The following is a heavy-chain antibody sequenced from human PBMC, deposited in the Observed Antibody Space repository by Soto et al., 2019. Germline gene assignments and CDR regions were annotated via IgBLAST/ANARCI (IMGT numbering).Heavy chain of an antibody. Sequence: PGGSLRLSCAASGFTFSSYAMSWVRQSPGKGLEWVSAISGSGGSTYYADSVKGRFTISRDNSKNTLYLQMNSLRAEDTAVYYCAKEARYCSGGSCYYYDSSGGAFDIWGQGTMVTVSS. J-gene: IGHJ3*02. V-gene: IGHV3-23*01. CDR3: AKEARYCSGGSCYYYDSSGGAFDI. CDR1: GFTFSSYA. D-gene: IGHD2-15*01. CDR2: ISGSGGST.